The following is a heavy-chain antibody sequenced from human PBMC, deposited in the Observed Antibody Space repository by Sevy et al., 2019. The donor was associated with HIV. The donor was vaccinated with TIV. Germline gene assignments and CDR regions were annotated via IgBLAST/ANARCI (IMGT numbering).Heavy chain of an antibody. CDR1: GGSISSGDYY. CDR2: IYYSGST. V-gene: IGHV4-30-4*01. D-gene: IGHD3-22*01. Sequence: SETLSLTCTVSGGSISSGDYYWSWIRQPPGKGLEWIGYIYYSGSTYYNPSLKSRVIISVDTSKNQFSLKLSSVTAADTAVYYCARSITMIVVVSLAFDIWGQGTMVTVSS. J-gene: IGHJ3*02. CDR3: ARSITMIVVVSLAFDI.